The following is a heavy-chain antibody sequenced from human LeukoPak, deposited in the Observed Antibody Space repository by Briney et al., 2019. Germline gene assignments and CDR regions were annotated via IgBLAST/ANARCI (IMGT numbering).Heavy chain of an antibody. CDR3: ASIGIAVAGITSGYYYMDV. J-gene: IGHJ6*03. CDR2: INPNSGGT. Sequence: ASVKGSCKASGYTLTGYYMHWVRQAPGQGLVWMGWINPNSGGTNYAQKFQGRVTMTRDTSISTAYMELSRLRSDDTAVYYCASIGIAVAGITSGYYYMDVWGKGTTVTVSS. D-gene: IGHD6-19*01. V-gene: IGHV1-2*02. CDR1: GYTLTGYY.